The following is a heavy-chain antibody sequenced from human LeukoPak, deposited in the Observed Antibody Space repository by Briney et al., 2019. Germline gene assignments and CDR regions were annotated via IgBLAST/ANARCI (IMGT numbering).Heavy chain of an antibody. CDR1: GGSISSGSYY. CDR2: IYTSGST. J-gene: IGHJ6*03. D-gene: IGHD3-22*01. V-gene: IGHV4-61*02. Sequence: SQTLSLTCTVSGGSISSGSYYWSWIRQPAGKGLEWIGRIYTSGSTNYNPSLKSRVTISVDTSKNQFSLKLGSVTAADTAVYYCARDREYYDSSGYYYGRTYYYYYYMDVWGKGTTVTVSS. CDR3: ARDREYYDSSGYYYGRTYYYYYYMDV.